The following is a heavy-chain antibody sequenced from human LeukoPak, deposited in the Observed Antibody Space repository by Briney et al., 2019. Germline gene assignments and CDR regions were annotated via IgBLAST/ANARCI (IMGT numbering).Heavy chain of an antibody. D-gene: IGHD2-15*01. CDR3: AKGLCSGGSCYFYGMDV. V-gene: IGHV3-23*01. CDR2: ISGSGGST. J-gene: IGHJ6*02. Sequence: GGSLRLSCAASGFTFSSYAMSWVRQAPGKGLEWVSAISGSGGSTYYADSVKGRFTIPRDNSKNTLYLQMNSLRAEDTAVYYCAKGLCSGGSCYFYGMDVWGQGTTVTVSS. CDR1: GFTFSSYA.